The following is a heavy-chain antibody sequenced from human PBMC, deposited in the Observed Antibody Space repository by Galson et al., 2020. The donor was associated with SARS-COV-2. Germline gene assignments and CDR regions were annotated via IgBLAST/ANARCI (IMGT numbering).Heavy chain of an antibody. Sequence: SETLSLTCAVSGGSISSSNWWSWVRQPPGKGLEWIGEIYHSGSTNYNPSLKSRVTISVDKSKNQFSLKLSSVTAADTAVYYCARVGLWFRQGGSNYYYYMDVWGKGTTVTVSS. D-gene: IGHD3-10*01. CDR3: ARVGLWFRQGGSNYYYYMDV. CDR1: GGSISSSNW. J-gene: IGHJ6*03. CDR2: IYHSGST. V-gene: IGHV4-4*02.